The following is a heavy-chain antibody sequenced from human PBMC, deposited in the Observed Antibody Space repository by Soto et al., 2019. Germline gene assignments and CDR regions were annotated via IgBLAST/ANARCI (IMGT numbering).Heavy chain of an antibody. V-gene: IGHV3-21*01. J-gene: IGHJ5*02. CDR3: TRAQGGSYDSWFDP. D-gene: IGHD1-26*01. CDR1: FTFSMYS. CDR2: ISSGGSYI. Sequence: EVQVVESGGGLVQPGGSLRLSCSFTFSMYSMNWVRQAPGKGLEWVASISSGGSYIKYADSVKGRFTISRDNAKNSVSLQMNSLRVDDTAVYFSTRAQGGSYDSWFDPWGQGTLVTVSS.